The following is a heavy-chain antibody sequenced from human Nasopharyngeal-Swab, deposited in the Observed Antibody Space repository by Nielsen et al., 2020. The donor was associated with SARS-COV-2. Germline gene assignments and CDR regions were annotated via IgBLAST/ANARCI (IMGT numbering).Heavy chain of an antibody. CDR2: IIPIFGTA. V-gene: IGHV1-69*06. CDR3: ATSSSTNAAAGNVRY. Sequence: SVKVSCKASGGTFSSYAISWVRQAPGQGLEWMGGIIPIFGTANYAQKFQGRVTITADKSTSTAYMELSSLRSEDTAVYYCATSSSTNAAAGNVRYWGQGTLVTVSS. J-gene: IGHJ4*02. CDR1: GGTFSSYA. D-gene: IGHD6-13*01.